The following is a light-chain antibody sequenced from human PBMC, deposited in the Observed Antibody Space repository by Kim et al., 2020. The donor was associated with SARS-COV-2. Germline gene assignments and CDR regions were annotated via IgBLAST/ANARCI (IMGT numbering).Light chain of an antibody. J-gene: IGLJ2*01. CDR2: EVS. CDR3: SSYAGSNNYVV. CDR1: SSDVGGYNY. Sequence: SATISCTGTSSDVGGYNYVSWYQQHPGKAPKLMIYEVSKRPSGVPDRFSGSKSGNTASLTVSGLQAEDEADYYCSSYAGSNNYVVFGGGTQLTVL. V-gene: IGLV2-8*01.